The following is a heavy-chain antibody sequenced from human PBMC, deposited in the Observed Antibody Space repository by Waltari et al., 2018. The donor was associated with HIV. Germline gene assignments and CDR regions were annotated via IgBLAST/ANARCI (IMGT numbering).Heavy chain of an antibody. J-gene: IGHJ6*02. Sequence: QVQLVQSGAEVKKPGDSVKVSCKASGYTFTDYYIYWVRQAPGQGLEWMGRINLNSGVTNYAQKLQCRVIMTRYTSISTAYMELSRLRSDDTAVYYCARVVNYGDNSVYYGMDVWGQGTTVTVSS. CDR1: GYTFTDYY. D-gene: IGHD4-17*01. CDR2: INLNSGVT. CDR3: ARVVNYGDNSVYYGMDV. V-gene: IGHV1-2*06.